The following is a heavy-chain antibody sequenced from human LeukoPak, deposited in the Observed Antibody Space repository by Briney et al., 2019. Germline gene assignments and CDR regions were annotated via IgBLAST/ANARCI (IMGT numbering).Heavy chain of an antibody. CDR1: GFTFSTYG. V-gene: IGHV3-23*01. CDR2: ISGNGGSA. CDR3: AKDLPTVNTWIYFDY. D-gene: IGHD4-17*01. J-gene: IGHJ4*02. Sequence: GRSLRLSCAASGFTFSTYGLSWVRQAPGKGLEWVSSISGNGGSAYYTDSVKGRFTISRDNSKNTLYLQMNSLRAEDTAVYYCAKDLPTVNTWIYFDYWGQGTLVTVSS.